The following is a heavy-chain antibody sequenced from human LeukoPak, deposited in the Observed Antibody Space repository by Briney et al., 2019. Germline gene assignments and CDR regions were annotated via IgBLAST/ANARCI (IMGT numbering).Heavy chain of an antibody. CDR3: ARDTPSSGYYSGPPPRYGMDV. V-gene: IGHV1-2*04. Sequence: VASVKVSCKASGYTFTGYYMHWVRQAPGQGLEWMGWINPNSGGTNYAQKFQGWGTMTRDTSISTAYMELSRLRSDDTAVYYCARDTPSSGYYSGPPPRYGMDVWGQGTTVTVSS. D-gene: IGHD3-22*01. CDR2: INPNSGGT. J-gene: IGHJ6*02. CDR1: GYTFTGYY.